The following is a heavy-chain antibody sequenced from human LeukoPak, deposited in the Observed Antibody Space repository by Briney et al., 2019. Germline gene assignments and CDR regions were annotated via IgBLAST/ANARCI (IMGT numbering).Heavy chain of an antibody. CDR2: IYGGGST. Sequence: QPGRSLRLSCAASGFTVSSNYMSWVRQAPGKGLEWVSVIYGGGSTDYADSVKGRFTISRDNLKNTLYLQMNSLRAEDTAVYYCARGGSGDIFDIWGQGTMVTVSS. D-gene: IGHD2-21*01. J-gene: IGHJ3*02. CDR3: ARGGSGDIFDI. V-gene: IGHV3-53*01. CDR1: GFTVSSNY.